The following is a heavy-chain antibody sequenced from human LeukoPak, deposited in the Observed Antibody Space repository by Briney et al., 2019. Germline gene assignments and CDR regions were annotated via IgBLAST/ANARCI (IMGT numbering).Heavy chain of an antibody. CDR3: ARHAGGISATGTRPFDY. J-gene: IGHJ4*02. Sequence: SETLSLTCTVSGASFSSSTYYWGWIRQPPGKGLEWIGSIYYSGSTYYNPSLKSRVTMSVDTSKYQFSLKLSSVTAADTAVYYCARHAGGISATGTRPFDYWGQGTLLTVSS. CDR1: GASFSSSTYY. D-gene: IGHD6-13*01. V-gene: IGHV4-39*01. CDR2: IYYSGST.